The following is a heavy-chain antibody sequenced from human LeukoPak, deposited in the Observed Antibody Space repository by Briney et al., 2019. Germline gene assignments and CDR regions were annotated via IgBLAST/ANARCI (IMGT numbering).Heavy chain of an antibody. CDR3: TGGSSSWYGGSYYYYYYMDV. J-gene: IGHJ6*03. Sequence: VGSLRLSCAASGFTFSGSAMHWVRQASGKGLEWVGRIRSKANSYATAYAASVKGRFTISRDDSKNTAYLQMNSLKTEDTAVYYCTGGSSSWYGGSYYYYYYMDVWGKGTTVTVSS. V-gene: IGHV3-73*01. CDR2: IRSKANSYAT. CDR1: GFTFSGSA. D-gene: IGHD6-13*01.